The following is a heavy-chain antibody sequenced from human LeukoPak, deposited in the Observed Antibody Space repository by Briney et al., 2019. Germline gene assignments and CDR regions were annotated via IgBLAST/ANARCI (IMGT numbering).Heavy chain of an antibody. D-gene: IGHD4-17*01. CDR2: IRSDGSSK. CDR3: AKWSGDYPSYYLDY. J-gene: IGHJ4*02. Sequence: GRSLRLSCAASGFTFRSYGLHWVRQTPGKGLEWVALIRSDGSSKSYADSVKGQFTISRDPSKNTVYLQMNSLRDEDTAVYSCAKWSGDYPSYYLDYWGEGTLVTVSS. V-gene: IGHV3-30*02. CDR1: GFTFRSYG.